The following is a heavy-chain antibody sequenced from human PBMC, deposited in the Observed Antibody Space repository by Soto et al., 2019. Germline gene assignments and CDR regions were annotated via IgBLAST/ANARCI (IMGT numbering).Heavy chain of an antibody. CDR3: ARPYYYDSSGYWFDY. CDR1: GGSISSSSYY. J-gene: IGHJ4*02. D-gene: IGHD3-22*01. CDR2: IYYSGST. V-gene: IGHV4-39*01. Sequence: SETLSLTCTVSGGSISSSSYYWVWIRQPPGKGLEWIGSIYYSGSTYYNPSLKSRVTISVDTSKNQFSLKLSSVTAADTAVYYCARPYYYDSSGYWFDYWGQGTLVTVSS.